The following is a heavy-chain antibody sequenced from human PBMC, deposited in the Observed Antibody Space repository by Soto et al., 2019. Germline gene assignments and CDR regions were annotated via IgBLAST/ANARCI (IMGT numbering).Heavy chain of an antibody. CDR1: GFTFSSYA. V-gene: IGHV3-23*01. CDR2: IGASGAGT. D-gene: IGHD1-26*01. CDR3: ALRKTGSYFDY. Sequence: LRLSCAASGFTFSSYAMSWVREARGKGLEWVSAIGASGAGTYYAEYVKGRFTISRDNSKNTLYLQMNSLRAEDTAVYYCALRKTGSYFDYWGQGTRVTVSP. J-gene: IGHJ4*02.